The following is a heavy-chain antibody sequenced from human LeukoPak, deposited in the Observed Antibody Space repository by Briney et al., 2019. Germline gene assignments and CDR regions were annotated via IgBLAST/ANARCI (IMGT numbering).Heavy chain of an antibody. J-gene: IGHJ4*02. D-gene: IGHD4/OR15-4a*01. Sequence: GGSLRLSCAASGFTFSSYAMHWVRQAPGKGLEWVAVISYDGSNKYYADSVKGRFTISRDNSKNTLYLQMNSLRAEDTAVYYCARDLPPDYGHDYWGQGTLVTVSS. CDR1: GFTFSSYA. V-gene: IGHV3-30-3*01. CDR2: ISYDGSNK. CDR3: ARDLPPDYGHDY.